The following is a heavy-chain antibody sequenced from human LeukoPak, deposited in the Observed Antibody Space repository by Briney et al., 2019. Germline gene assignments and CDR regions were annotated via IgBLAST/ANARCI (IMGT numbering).Heavy chain of an antibody. CDR1: GFTFSSYG. D-gene: IGHD5-24*01. CDR3: AVEVATIGGFDY. Sequence: GGSLRLSCAASGFTFSSYGMHWVRQAPGKGLEWVAVISYDGSNKYYADSVKGRFTISRDNSKNTLYLQMNSLRAEDTAVYYCAVEVATIGGFDYWGQGTLVTVSS. V-gene: IGHV3-30*03. J-gene: IGHJ4*02. CDR2: ISYDGSNK.